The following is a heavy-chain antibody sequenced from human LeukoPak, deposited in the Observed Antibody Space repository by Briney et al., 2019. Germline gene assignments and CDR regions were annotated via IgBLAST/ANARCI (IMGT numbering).Heavy chain of an antibody. Sequence: GRSRRLSCAASGFTFSSYAMSWVRQAPGKGLEWVSAISGSGGSTYYADSVKGRFTISRDNSKNTLYLQMNSLRAEDTAVYYCAKDNPITMVRGVTNWFDPWGQGTLVTVSS. V-gene: IGHV3-23*01. D-gene: IGHD3-10*01. CDR2: ISGSGGST. CDR1: GFTFSSYA. CDR3: AKDNPITMVRGVTNWFDP. J-gene: IGHJ5*02.